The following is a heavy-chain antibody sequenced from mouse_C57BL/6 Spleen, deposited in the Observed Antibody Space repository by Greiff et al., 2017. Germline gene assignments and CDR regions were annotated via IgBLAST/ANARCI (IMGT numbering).Heavy chain of an antibody. CDR2: ISDGGSYS. CDR3: AREGMTTVADY. J-gene: IGHJ2*01. D-gene: IGHD1-1*01. CDR1: GFTFSSYA. Sequence: EVKLMESGGGLVKPGGSLKLSCAASGFTFSSYAMSWVRQTPEKRLEWVATISDGGSYSYSPDNVKGRFTISRDNAKNNLYLQMSDLKSEDTAMYYCAREGMTTVADYWGQGTTLTVSS. V-gene: IGHV5-4*01.